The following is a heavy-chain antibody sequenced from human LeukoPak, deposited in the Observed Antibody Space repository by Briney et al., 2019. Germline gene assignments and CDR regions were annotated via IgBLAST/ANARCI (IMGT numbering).Heavy chain of an antibody. V-gene: IGHV1-69*05. CDR1: GGTFSSYA. CDR2: IIPIFGTA. J-gene: IGHJ4*02. CDR3: GRALSGYSYGLGWYYFAY. D-gene: IGHD5-18*01. Sequence: SVKVSCKASGGTFSSYAISWVRQAPGQGLEWMGGIIPIFGTANYAQKFQGRFTITTDESTSTAYMTLSSLRSEHTAVYNGGRALSGYSYGLGWYYFAYWGQGTLVTV.